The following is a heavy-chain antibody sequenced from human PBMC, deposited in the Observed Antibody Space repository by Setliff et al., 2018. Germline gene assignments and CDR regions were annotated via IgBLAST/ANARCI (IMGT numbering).Heavy chain of an antibody. Sequence: PSETLSLTCAVSVYSISRDCHWGWIRQPPGTGLEWIGSIYYSGNTYYNASLKGRVTISGDTSKNQFSLKLTAVTAADTAIYYCARHRAVAGAYYFDFWGQGTQVTVAS. CDR3: ARHRAVAGAYYFDF. CDR1: VYSISRDCH. V-gene: IGHV4-38-2*01. J-gene: IGHJ4*02. CDR2: IYYSGNT. D-gene: IGHD6-19*01.